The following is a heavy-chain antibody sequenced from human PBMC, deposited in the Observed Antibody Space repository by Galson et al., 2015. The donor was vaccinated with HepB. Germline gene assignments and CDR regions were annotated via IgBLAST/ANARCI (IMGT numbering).Heavy chain of an antibody. Sequence: TLSLTCAVYGGSFSGYYWSWIRQPPGKGLEWIGEINHIGSTNYNPSLKSRVTISVDTSKNQFSLKLSSVTAADTAVYYCATSKYSSSWLFDYWGQGTLVTVSS. CDR2: INHIGST. J-gene: IGHJ4*02. CDR1: GGSFSGYY. V-gene: IGHV4-34*01. CDR3: ATSKYSSSWLFDY. D-gene: IGHD6-13*01.